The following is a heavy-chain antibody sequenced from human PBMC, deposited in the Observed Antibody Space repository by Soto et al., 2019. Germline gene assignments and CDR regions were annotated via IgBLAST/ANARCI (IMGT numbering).Heavy chain of an antibody. Sequence: QVQLQESGPGLVKPSETLSHTCTVSGGSISSYYWSWIRQPPGKGLEWIGYIYYSGSTNYNPSLKSRVTISVDTSKNQFSLKLSSVTAADTAVYYCARDKRPAYCGGDCYRYFDYWGQGTLVTVSS. D-gene: IGHD2-21*02. CDR2: IYYSGST. CDR3: ARDKRPAYCGGDCYRYFDY. V-gene: IGHV4-59*01. CDR1: GGSISSYY. J-gene: IGHJ4*02.